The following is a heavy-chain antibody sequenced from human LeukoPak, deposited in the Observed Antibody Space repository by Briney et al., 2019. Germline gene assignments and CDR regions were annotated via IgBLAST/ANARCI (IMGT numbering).Heavy chain of an antibody. CDR3: ARAPGTEYYFDY. J-gene: IGHJ4*02. CDR1: GFSFSRYE. Sequence: GGSLRLSCAASGFSFSRYEMNWVRQAPGKGLEWVSYISSSDTTIYYADSVKGRFTISRDNAENSLYLQMNSLRAEDTAVYYCARAPGTEYYFDYWGQGTLVTVSS. CDR2: ISSSDTTI. V-gene: IGHV3-48*03.